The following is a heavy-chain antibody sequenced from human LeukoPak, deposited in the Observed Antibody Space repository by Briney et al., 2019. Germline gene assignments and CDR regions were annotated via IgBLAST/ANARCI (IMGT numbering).Heavy chain of an antibody. Sequence: KPSETLSLTCAVYGGSFSGYYWSWIRQPPGKGLEWIGEINHSGSTNYNPSLKSRVTISVDTSKNQFSLKLSSVTAADTAVYYCARKSRAASFDYWGQGTLVTVSS. CDR3: ARKSRAASFDY. CDR1: GGSFSGYY. CDR2: INHSGST. V-gene: IGHV4-34*01. J-gene: IGHJ4*02. D-gene: IGHD6-6*01.